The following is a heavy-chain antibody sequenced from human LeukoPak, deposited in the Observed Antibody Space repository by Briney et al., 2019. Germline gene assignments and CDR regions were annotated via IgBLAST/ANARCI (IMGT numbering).Heavy chain of an antibody. CDR3: ARGVGSGRGGFDY. V-gene: IGHV1-2*06. CDR1: GYTFTGYY. D-gene: IGHD1-26*01. J-gene: IGHJ4*02. CDR2: INPNSGGT. Sequence: GASVKVSCKASGYTFTGYYTHWVRQAPGQGLEWMGRINPNSGGTNYAQKFQGRVTMTRDTSISTAYMELSRLRSDDTAVYYRARGVGSGRGGFDYWGQGTLVTVSS.